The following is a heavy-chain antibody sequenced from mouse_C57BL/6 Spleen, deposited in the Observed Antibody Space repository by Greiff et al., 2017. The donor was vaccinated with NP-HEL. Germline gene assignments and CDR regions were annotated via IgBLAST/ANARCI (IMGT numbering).Heavy chain of an antibody. CDR1: GYSITSGYY. Sequence: EVKLEESGPGLVKPSQSLSLTCSVTGYSITSGYYWNWIRQFPGNKLEWMGYISYDGSNNYNPSLKNRISITRDTSKNQFFLKLNSVTTEDTATYYCARTITTVVADWYFDVWGTGTTVTVSS. J-gene: IGHJ1*03. D-gene: IGHD1-1*01. CDR2: ISYDGSN. V-gene: IGHV3-6*01. CDR3: ARTITTVVADWYFDV.